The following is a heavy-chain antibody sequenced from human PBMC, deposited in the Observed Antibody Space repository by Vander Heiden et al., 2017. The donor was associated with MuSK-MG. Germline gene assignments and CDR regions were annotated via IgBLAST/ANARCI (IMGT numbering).Heavy chain of an antibody. CDR2: INPSGGST. V-gene: IGHV1-46*01. CDR3: ARDRNDYDFNYYYYMDV. D-gene: IGHD3-3*01. CDR1: GYTFTSYY. J-gene: IGHJ6*03. Sequence: QVQLVQSGAEVKKPGASVKVSCKASGYTFTSYYMHWVRQAPGQGLEWMGIINPSGGSTSYAQKFQGRVTMTRDTSTSTVYMELSSLRSEDTAVYYCARDRNDYDFNYYYYMDVWGKGTTVTVSS.